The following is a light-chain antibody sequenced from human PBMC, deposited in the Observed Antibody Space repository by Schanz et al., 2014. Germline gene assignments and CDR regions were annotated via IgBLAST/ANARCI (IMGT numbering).Light chain of an antibody. Sequence: EIVLTQSPGTLSLSPGERATLSCRASQSVHRNYLAWHQQKPGQAPRLLIYGTSIRATGIPDRFSGSGSGTDFTLTITRLEPEDFAVYYCQQRSNWLSFGGGTKVEIK. CDR2: GTS. CDR1: QSVHRNY. V-gene: IGKV3D-20*02. J-gene: IGKJ4*01. CDR3: QQRSNWLS.